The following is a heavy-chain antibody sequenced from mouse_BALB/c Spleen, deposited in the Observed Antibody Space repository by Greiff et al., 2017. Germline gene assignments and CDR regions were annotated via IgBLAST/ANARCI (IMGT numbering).Heavy chain of an antibody. Sequence: QVQLQQSGAELVRPGASVKLSCKASGYTFTSYWINWVKQRPGQGLEWIGNIYPSDSYTNYNQKFKDKATLTVDKSSSTAYMQLSSPTSEDSAVYYCTRGYYYGSGYAMDYWGQGTSVTVSS. V-gene: IGHV1-69*02. D-gene: IGHD1-1*01. CDR1: GYTFTSYW. CDR3: TRGYYYGSGYAMDY. J-gene: IGHJ4*01. CDR2: IYPSDSYT.